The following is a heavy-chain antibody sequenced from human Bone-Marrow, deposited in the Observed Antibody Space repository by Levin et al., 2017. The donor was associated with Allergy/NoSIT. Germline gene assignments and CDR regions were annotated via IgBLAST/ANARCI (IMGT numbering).Heavy chain of an antibody. Sequence: LSLTCAASGFTFRSYSMNWVRQAPGKGLEWVSSISASSSYKYYADSMKGRFTISRDNAKNSMDLEMNRLTPDDTAVYYCATANRAGSPDYWGQGILVIVSS. D-gene: IGHD2-15*01. CDR3: ATANRAGSPDY. V-gene: IGHV3-21*01. CDR2: ISASSSYK. CDR1: GFTFRSYS. J-gene: IGHJ4*02.